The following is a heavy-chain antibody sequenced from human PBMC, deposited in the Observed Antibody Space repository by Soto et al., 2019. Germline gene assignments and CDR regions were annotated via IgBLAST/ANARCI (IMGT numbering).Heavy chain of an antibody. CDR3: ASFSGSGSYRYYYMDV. J-gene: IGHJ6*03. D-gene: IGHD3-10*01. Sequence: ASVKVSCKASGYTFTSYYMHWVRQAPGQGLEWMGIINPRGGSTSYAQKFQGRVTMTRDTSTSTVYMELSSLRSEDTAVYYCASFSGSGSYRYYYMDVWGKGTTVTVSS. V-gene: IGHV1-46*03. CDR1: GYTFTSYY. CDR2: INPRGGST.